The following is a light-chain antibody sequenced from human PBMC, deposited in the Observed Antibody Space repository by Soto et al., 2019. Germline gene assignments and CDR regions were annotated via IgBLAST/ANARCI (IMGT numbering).Light chain of an antibody. V-gene: IGLV1-40*01. J-gene: IGLJ1*01. CDR1: SSNIGAGYD. Sequence: QSVLTQPPSVSGAPGQRVTISCTGHSSNIGAGYDVHWYQQLPGTAPKLLIYGNSNRPSGFPDRFSGSKSGTSASLAITGLQAEDEADYYCQSYDSSLSGYVFGTGTKVTVL. CDR3: QSYDSSLSGYV. CDR2: GNS.